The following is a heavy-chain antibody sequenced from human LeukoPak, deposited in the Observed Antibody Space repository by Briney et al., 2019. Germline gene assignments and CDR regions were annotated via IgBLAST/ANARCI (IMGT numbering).Heavy chain of an antibody. V-gene: IGHV3-23*01. D-gene: IGHD6-13*01. CDR1: GFTFSSYA. CDR2: ISGSGGST. J-gene: IGHJ4*02. Sequence: GGSLRLSCAASGFTFSSYAMSWVRQAPGKGLEWVSAISGSGGSTYYADSVKGRFTISRDNSKNTLYLQMNSLRAEDTAVYYCAKNRGIGLGIAVAGRGGFDYWGQGTLVTVSS. CDR3: AKNRGIGLGIAVAGRGGFDY.